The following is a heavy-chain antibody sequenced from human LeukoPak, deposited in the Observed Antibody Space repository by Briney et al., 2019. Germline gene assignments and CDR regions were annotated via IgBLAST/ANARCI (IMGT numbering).Heavy chain of an antibody. J-gene: IGHJ6*02. CDR2: ISSSSSYI. Sequence: GGSLRLSCAASGFTFSSYSMNWVRQAPGKGLEWVSSISSSSSYIYYADSVKGRFTISRDNAKNSLYLQMNSLRAEDTAVYYCARDRKYYDFWSGSYGMDVWGQGTTVAVSS. CDR1: GFTFSSYS. CDR3: ARDRKYYDFWSGSYGMDV. D-gene: IGHD3-3*01. V-gene: IGHV3-21*01.